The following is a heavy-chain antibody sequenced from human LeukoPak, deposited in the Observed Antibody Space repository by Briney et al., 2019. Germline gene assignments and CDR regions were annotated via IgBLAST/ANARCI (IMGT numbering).Heavy chain of an antibody. V-gene: IGHV3-9*01. J-gene: IGHJ4*02. CDR2: ISWNGGSI. Sequence: GGSLRLSCAASGVTFDDYARHWVRQAPGKGLEWVSGISWNGGSIGYPNAVKGRFTICRDNAKNSLYLQMTSLRAEDTALHYWAKEHKISAQLDYWGTGTLVTFPS. CDR1: GVTFDDYA. CDR3: AKEHKISAQLDY. D-gene: IGHD3-3*01.